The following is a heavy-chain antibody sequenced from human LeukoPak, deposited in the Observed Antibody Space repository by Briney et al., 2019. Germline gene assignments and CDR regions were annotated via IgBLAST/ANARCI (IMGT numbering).Heavy chain of an antibody. CDR1: GGSISSYY. CDR2: IYYSGST. Sequence: SETLSLTCTVSGGSISSYYWSWIRQPPGKGLEWIGYIYYSGSTYYNPSLKSRVTISVDTSKNQFSLKLSPVTAADTAVYYCARGERSSPMDPWGQEPWSPSPQ. V-gene: IGHV4-59*12. J-gene: IGHJ5*02. CDR3: ARGERSSPMDP. D-gene: IGHD6-13*01.